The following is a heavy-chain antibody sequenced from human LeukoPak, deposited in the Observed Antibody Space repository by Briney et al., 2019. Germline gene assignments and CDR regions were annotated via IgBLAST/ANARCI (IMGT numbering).Heavy chain of an antibody. V-gene: IGHV1-2*02. CDR2: INPNSGGT. Sequence: ASVKVSCKASGYTFSGYYMHWVRQAPGQGLEWMGWINPNSGGTDYAQKFQGRVTMTRDTSISTAYMELSRLRSEDTAVYYCAKRGHSYGDFDYWGQGTLVTVSA. D-gene: IGHD5-18*01. CDR3: AKRGHSYGDFDY. J-gene: IGHJ4*02. CDR1: GYTFSGYY.